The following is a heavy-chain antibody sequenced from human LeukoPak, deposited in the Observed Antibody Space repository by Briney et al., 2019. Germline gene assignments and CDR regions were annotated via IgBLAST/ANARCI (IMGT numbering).Heavy chain of an antibody. CDR2: ISRADDRT. J-gene: IGHJ3*01. Sequence: PGGSLRLSCAGSGFVFSTYDMGWVRQAPGKGLEWVSSISRADDRTYYEDSVKGRFTISRDNSRNTMFLQMNSLRAEDTAVYYCARGESFAFDVWGQGTMVTVSS. V-gene: IGHV3-23*01. CDR3: ARGESFAFDV. CDR1: GFVFSTYD.